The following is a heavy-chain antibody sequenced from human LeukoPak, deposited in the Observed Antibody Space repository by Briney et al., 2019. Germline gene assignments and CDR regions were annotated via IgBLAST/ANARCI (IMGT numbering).Heavy chain of an antibody. Sequence: GGSLRLSCAASGFTLSSYAMSWVRQAPGKGLEWVSAIRGSGGNTHYADSVKGRFTISRDDSKNTLYLEMNSLRAEDTAVYYCAKFPTVITFGGIIAPLIDYWGQGTLVTVSS. CDR1: GFTLSSYA. CDR2: IRGSGGNT. J-gene: IGHJ4*02. V-gene: IGHV3-23*01. CDR3: AKFPTVITFGGIIAPLIDY. D-gene: IGHD3-16*01.